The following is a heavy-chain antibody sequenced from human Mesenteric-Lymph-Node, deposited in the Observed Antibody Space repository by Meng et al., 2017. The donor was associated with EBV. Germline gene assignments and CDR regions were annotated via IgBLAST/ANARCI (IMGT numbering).Heavy chain of an antibody. Sequence: QVRSVQSGAWVKNPGSSVKCSCKASVYTFTNYAVHWLRQGPGQGFEWMGWVSAYNGNTEYPQKFQGRVAMTTDTSTTTVYMELRSLRPDDTATYYCVRTSVYSSGFSDFWGQGTLVTVSS. CDR3: VRTSVYSSGFSDF. CDR2: VSAYNGNT. V-gene: IGHV1-18*01. D-gene: IGHD6-19*01. CDR1: VYTFTNYA. J-gene: IGHJ4*02.